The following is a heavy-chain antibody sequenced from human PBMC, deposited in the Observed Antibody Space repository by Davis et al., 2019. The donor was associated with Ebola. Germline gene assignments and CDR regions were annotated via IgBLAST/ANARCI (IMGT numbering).Heavy chain of an antibody. CDR2: IIPIFGTA. J-gene: IGHJ4*02. CDR3: KSGYKKGGAPEDDY. V-gene: IGHV1-69*06. CDR1: GGTFSSYA. Sequence: SVKVSCKASGGTFSSYAISWVRQAPGQGLEWMGGIIPIFGTANYAQKFQGRVTITADKSTSTAYMELSSLRSEDTAVYYCKSGYKKGGAPEDDYWGQGTLVTVSS. D-gene: IGHD3-22*01.